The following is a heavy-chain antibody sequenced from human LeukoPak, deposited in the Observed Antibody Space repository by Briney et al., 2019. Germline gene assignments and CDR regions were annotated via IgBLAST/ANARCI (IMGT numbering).Heavy chain of an antibody. CDR1: GYTFTSYG. J-gene: IGHJ4*02. CDR3: ARLPDYDFWSGYWTNFDY. CDR2: ISAYNGYT. V-gene: IGHV1-18*01. Sequence: ASVKVSCKASGYTFTSYGISWVRQAPGQGLEWMGWISAYNGYTNYAQKLQGRVTMTTDTSTSTAYMELRSLRSDDTAVYYCARLPDYDFWSGYWTNFDYWGQGTLVTVSS. D-gene: IGHD3-3*01.